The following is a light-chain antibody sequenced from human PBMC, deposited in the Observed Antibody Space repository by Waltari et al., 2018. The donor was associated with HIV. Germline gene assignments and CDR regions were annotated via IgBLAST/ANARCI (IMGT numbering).Light chain of an antibody. Sequence: QSVLTQPPSVSGAPGQRVTISCTGSSSNIGAGYDVHWYQPLPGTAPKLLIYGNINRPSGVPDRFSGSKSGTSASLAITGLQAEDEADYYCQSYDSSLSGSWVFGGGTKLTVL. V-gene: IGLV1-40*01. CDR3: QSYDSSLSGSWV. CDR1: SSNIGAGYD. CDR2: GNI. J-gene: IGLJ3*02.